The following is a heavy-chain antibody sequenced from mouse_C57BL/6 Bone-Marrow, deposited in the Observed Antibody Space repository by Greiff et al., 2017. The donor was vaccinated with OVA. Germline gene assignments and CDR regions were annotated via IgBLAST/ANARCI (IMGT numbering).Heavy chain of an antibody. CDR1: GYTFTSYW. CDR3: AIGTVEAPYYAMDY. D-gene: IGHD1-1*01. V-gene: IGHV1-74*01. CDR2: IHPSDSDT. Sequence: QVQLQQPGADLVKPGASVKVSCKASGYTFTSYWMHWVKQRPGQGLEWIGRIHPSDSDTNYNQKFKGKATLTVDNSSSTAYLHLSSLTAEDSAIYNCAIGTVEAPYYAMDYWGQGTSVTVSS. J-gene: IGHJ4*01.